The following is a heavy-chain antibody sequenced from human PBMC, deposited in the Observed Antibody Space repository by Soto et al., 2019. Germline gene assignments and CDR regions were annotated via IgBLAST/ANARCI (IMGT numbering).Heavy chain of an antibody. V-gene: IGHV3-73*01. CDR1: GFTFSGSA. CDR2: IRSKDNSYAT. Sequence: GGSLRLYCAASGFTFSGSAMHWFRQDPRKGLEWVGHIRSKDNSYATAYAASVKGRFTISRDDSKNTAYLQMNSLKSEDTAVYYCTSNDYGDYYFYYYGLDVWGQGT. J-gene: IGHJ6*02. CDR3: TSNDYGDYYFYYYGLDV. D-gene: IGHD4-17*01.